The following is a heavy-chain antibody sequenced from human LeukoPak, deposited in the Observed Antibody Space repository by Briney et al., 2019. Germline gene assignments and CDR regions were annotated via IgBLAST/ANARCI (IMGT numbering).Heavy chain of an antibody. Sequence: SETLSLTCAVYGGSFSGYYWSWIRQPPGKGLEWIGDINHSGSTNYNPSLKSRVTMSVDTSKNQFSLKLSSVTAADTAVYYCARLHALRFLECLPKNYFDYWGQGTLVTVSS. J-gene: IGHJ4*02. D-gene: IGHD3-3*01. V-gene: IGHV4-34*01. CDR2: INHSGST. CDR3: ARLHALRFLECLPKNYFDY. CDR1: GGSFSGYY.